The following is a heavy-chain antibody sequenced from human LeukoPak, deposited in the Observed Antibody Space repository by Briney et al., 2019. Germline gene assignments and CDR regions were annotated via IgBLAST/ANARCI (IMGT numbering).Heavy chain of an antibody. J-gene: IGHJ4*02. D-gene: IGHD6-13*01. Sequence: KPSETLSLTCTVSGGSISSYYWSWIRQPPGKGLEWIGSIYYSGSTYYNPSLKSRVTISVDTSKNQFSLDLTSVTAADTAVYYCARHGSAAAGHGYFDYWGQGTLVTVSS. V-gene: IGHV4-59*05. CDR3: ARHGSAAAGHGYFDY. CDR1: GGSISSYY. CDR2: IYYSGST.